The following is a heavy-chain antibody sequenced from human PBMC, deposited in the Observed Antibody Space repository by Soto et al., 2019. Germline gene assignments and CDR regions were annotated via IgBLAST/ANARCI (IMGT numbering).Heavy chain of an antibody. CDR2: IYYNGST. J-gene: IGHJ6*03. D-gene: IGHD4-17*01. Sequence: SETLSLTCTVSGGSISSYYWSWIRQPPGKGLEWIGYIYYNGSTNYNPSLKSRVTISVDTSKNQFSLRLSSVTAADTAVYYCARSDGDYTIYYYYFYMDVWGKGTTVTVSS. CDR3: ARSDGDYTIYYYYFYMDV. V-gene: IGHV4-59*01. CDR1: GGSISSYY.